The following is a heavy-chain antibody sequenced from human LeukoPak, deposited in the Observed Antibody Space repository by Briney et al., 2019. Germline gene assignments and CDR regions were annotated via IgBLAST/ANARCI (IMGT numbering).Heavy chain of an antibody. J-gene: IGHJ5*02. V-gene: IGHV4-4*08. CDR3: AREFDP. Sequence: SETLSLTCAVSGGSISSYYWSWIRQPPGKGLEWIGLIYTSGTTNYNPSLKSRVTISIDTSKSQFSLNLSSVTAADTAVYYCAREFDPWGQGTLVTVSS. CDR1: GGSISSYY. CDR2: IYTSGTT.